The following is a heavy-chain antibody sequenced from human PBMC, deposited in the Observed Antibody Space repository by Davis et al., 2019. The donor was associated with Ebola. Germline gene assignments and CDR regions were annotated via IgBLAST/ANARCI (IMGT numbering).Heavy chain of an antibody. J-gene: IGHJ6*02. Sequence: AASVKVSCKASGYTFTSYGISWVRQAPGQGLEWMGWISAYNGNTNYAQKLQGRVTMTTDTSTSTAYMELSSLRSEDTAVYYCARDSVHSSGWYRGAYYYYYYGMDVWGQGTTVTVSS. CDR1: GYTFTSYG. CDR2: ISAYNGNT. D-gene: IGHD6-19*01. CDR3: ARDSVHSSGWYRGAYYYYYYGMDV. V-gene: IGHV1-18*01.